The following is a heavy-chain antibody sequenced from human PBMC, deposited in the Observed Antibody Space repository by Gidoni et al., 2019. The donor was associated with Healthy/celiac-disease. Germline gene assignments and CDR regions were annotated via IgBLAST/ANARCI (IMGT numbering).Heavy chain of an antibody. Sequence: EVQLVESGGGLVQPGGSLRLSCAASGFTFSTYDMHWVRQATGKGLEWVSAIGTAGDTYYPGSVKSRFTISRENAKNSLYLQMNSLRAEDTAVYYCARDPSTYYYDSSGPDWYFDLWGRGTLVTVSS. D-gene: IGHD3-22*01. CDR2: IGTAGDT. CDR1: GFTFSTYD. V-gene: IGHV3-13*01. J-gene: IGHJ2*01. CDR3: ARDPSTYYYDSSGPDWYFDL.